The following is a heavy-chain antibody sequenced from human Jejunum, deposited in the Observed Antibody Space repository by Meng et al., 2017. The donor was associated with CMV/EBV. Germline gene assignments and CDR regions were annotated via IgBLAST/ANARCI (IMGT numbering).Heavy chain of an antibody. V-gene: IGHV1-46*01. CDR2: INPSDGNT. CDR1: GYSFTTYY. J-gene: IGHJ6*02. CDR3: AQVSTFYYAMDV. Sequence: KPSGYSFTTYYVHWVRQAPGQGLEWMGMINPSDGNTNYAQKFQGRVTMTWDTSTSTIYMELSSLRSEDTATYYCAQVSTFYYAMDVWGQGTTVTVSS. D-gene: IGHD5/OR15-5a*01.